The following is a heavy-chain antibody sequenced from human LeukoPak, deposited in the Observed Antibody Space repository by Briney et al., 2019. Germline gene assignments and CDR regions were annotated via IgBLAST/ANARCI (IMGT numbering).Heavy chain of an antibody. Sequence: PGGSLRLSCSASGFIISNYAMNWVRQAPGKGLEYLSAISANGGSTYYADSVKGRFTISRDNSRNTLYLQMSSLRAEDTAIYHCLKDLYKGDSSSWYYFHYWGQGTLVTVSS. V-gene: IGHV3-64D*06. CDR1: GFIISNYA. CDR2: ISANGGST. CDR3: LKDLYKGDSSSWYYFHY. D-gene: IGHD6-13*01. J-gene: IGHJ4*02.